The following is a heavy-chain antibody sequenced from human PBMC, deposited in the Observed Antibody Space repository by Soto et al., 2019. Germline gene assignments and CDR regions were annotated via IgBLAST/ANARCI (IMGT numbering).Heavy chain of an antibody. J-gene: IGHJ4*01. CDR2: IAKDGSDI. CDR3: AKAAAYDSSGYYYYFEY. Sequence: PGGSLRLSCAASGFTFNLYGMHWVRQAPGKGLEWVAAIAKDGSDIHYIDSVKGRFTISRDNSEKTLYLQMNSLRGDDSAVYYCAKAAAYDSSGYYYYFEYWGHGTLVTISS. CDR1: GFTFNLYG. D-gene: IGHD3-22*01. V-gene: IGHV3-30*18.